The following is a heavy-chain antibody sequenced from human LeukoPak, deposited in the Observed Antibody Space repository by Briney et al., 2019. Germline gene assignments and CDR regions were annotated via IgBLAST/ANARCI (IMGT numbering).Heavy chain of an antibody. J-gene: IGHJ4*02. Sequence: GGSLRLSCAASRFTFSSYAMSWVRQAPGKGLEWVSSISGGGETTYYADSAKGRFTISRDNSQNTLYLQMNSLRAEDTAVYYCARDYADYVGYFFFDYWGQGTLVTVSS. D-gene: IGHD4-17*01. CDR1: RFTFSSYA. CDR3: ARDYADYVGYFFFDY. V-gene: IGHV3-23*01. CDR2: ISGGGETT.